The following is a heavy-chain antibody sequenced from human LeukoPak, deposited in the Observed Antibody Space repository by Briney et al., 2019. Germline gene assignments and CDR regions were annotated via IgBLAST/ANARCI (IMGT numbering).Heavy chain of an antibody. CDR2: ISSSSSTI. Sequence: GGSLRLSCAASGFTFNNYAVSWVRQAPGKGLEWVSYISSSSSTIYYADSVKGRFTISRDNAKNSLYLQMNSLRAEDTAVYYCAELGITMIGGVWGKGTTVTVSS. J-gene: IGHJ6*04. CDR3: AELGITMIGGV. V-gene: IGHV3-48*01. CDR1: GFTFNNYA. D-gene: IGHD3-10*02.